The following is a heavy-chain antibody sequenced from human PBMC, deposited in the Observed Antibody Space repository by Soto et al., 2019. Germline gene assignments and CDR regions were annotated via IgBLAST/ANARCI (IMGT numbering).Heavy chain of an antibody. Sequence: QITLKESGPTLVKPTQTLTLTCTFSGFSLSTHTVGVAWIRQPPGKALEWLALIYWDEDKRSSPSLKSRLTIPPDTSQNPLVLTMTNMDPVDTATYYCAHIVPFAYRGYTFDFWGQGILVTVSS. CDR3: AHIVPFAYRGYTFDF. CDR2: IYWDEDK. J-gene: IGHJ4*02. D-gene: IGHD5-12*01. CDR1: GFSLSTHTVG. V-gene: IGHV2-5*02.